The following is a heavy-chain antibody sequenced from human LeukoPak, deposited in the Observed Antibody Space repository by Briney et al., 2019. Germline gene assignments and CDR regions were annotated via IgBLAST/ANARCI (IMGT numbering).Heavy chain of an antibody. V-gene: IGHV3-30-3*01. CDR2: ISYDGSNK. J-gene: IGHJ6*02. CDR3: AREKVYYYGSSYSLDV. Sequence: PGGSLRLSCAASGFTFSSYAMHWVRQAPGKGLEWVAVISYDGSNKYYADSVKGRFTISRDNSKNTLYLQMNSLRAEDTAVYYCAREKVYYYGSSYSLDVWGQGTTVTVSS. D-gene: IGHD3-10*01. CDR1: GFTFSSYA.